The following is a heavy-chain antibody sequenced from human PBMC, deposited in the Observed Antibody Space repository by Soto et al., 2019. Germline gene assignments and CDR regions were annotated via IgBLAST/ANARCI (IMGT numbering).Heavy chain of an antibody. CDR3: ARDRAYSRFDY. Sequence: GGSLRLSCAASGFSFSSAWMTWIRQAPGKGLERVAIMNEDGSERYYVDSVKGRFTISRDNAKNALFLQMNSLRVEDTAVYFCARDRAYSRFDYWGQGSLVTVSS. D-gene: IGHD4-4*01. CDR1: GFSFSSAW. V-gene: IGHV3-7*03. CDR2: MNEDGSER. J-gene: IGHJ4*02.